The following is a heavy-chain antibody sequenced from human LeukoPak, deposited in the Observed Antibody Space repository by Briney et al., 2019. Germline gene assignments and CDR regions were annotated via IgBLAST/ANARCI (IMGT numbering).Heavy chain of an antibody. CDR1: GGSISSGDYY. CDR2: IYYSGST. D-gene: IGHD5-18*01. CDR3: ARDRGTDMVDE. J-gene: IGHJ4*02. Sequence: SQTLSLTCTVSGGSISSGDYYWSWIRQPPGKGLEWIGYIYYSGSTYYNPSLKSRVTISVDTSKNQFSLRLSSVTAADTAVYYCARDRGTDMVDEWGQGTLVSVSS. V-gene: IGHV4-30-4*08.